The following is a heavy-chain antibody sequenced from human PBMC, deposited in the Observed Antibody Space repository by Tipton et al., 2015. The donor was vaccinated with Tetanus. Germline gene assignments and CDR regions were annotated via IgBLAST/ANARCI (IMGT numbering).Heavy chain of an antibody. D-gene: IGHD6-6*01. CDR3: ARHGSIGARQNRFDS. J-gene: IGHJ5*01. CDR1: GYIFRNYW. V-gene: IGHV5-51*01. Sequence: QLVQSGAEVKKPGESLKISRKGSGYIFRNYWIGWVRQMSGKGLEWMGIIYPGDSGTRYNPSFQGQVTISVDESINTAYLQWSSLKASDSAVYFCARHGSIGARQNRFDSWGQGTQVIVSS. CDR2: IYPGDSGT.